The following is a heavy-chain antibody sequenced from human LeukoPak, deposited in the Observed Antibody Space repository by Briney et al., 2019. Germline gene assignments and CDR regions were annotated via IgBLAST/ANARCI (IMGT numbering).Heavy chain of an antibody. Sequence: PGGSLRLSCAASGFTFSSFWMHWVRQAPGKGLEWVSYISSSSSTIYYADSVKGRFTISRDNAKNSLYLQMSSLRAEDTAVYYCARVMYSSDWFDPWGQGTLVTVSS. CDR2: ISSSSSTI. J-gene: IGHJ5*02. CDR1: GFTFSSFW. V-gene: IGHV3-48*01. D-gene: IGHD6-19*01. CDR3: ARVMYSSDWFDP.